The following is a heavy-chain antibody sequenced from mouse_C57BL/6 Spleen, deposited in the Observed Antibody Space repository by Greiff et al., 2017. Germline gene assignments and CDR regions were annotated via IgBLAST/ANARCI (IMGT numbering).Heavy chain of an antibody. Sequence: QVQLQQPGAELVKPGASVKLSCKASGYTFTSYWMHWVKQRPGQGLEWIGMIHPNSGSTNYNEKSKSKATLTVDKSSSTAYMQLSSLTSEDSAVYYCARETTSPWFAYWGQGTLVTVSA. J-gene: IGHJ3*01. CDR1: GYTFTSYW. D-gene: IGHD5-5*01. CDR2: IHPNSGST. CDR3: ARETTSPWFAY. V-gene: IGHV1-64*01.